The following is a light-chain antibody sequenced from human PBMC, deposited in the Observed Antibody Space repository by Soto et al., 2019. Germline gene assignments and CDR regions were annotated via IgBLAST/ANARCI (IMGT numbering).Light chain of an antibody. V-gene: IGLV1-51*01. CDR3: GTWDSSLSAVV. CDR2: DNN. CDR1: SFNIGNNY. J-gene: IGLJ2*01. Sequence: QAVVTQPPSVSAAPGQKVTISCSGSSFNIGNNYVSWYQQLPGTAPKFLIYDNNKRPSGIPDRFSGSKSGTSATLGITGVQTGDEADYYCGTWDSSLSAVVFGGGTKLTVL.